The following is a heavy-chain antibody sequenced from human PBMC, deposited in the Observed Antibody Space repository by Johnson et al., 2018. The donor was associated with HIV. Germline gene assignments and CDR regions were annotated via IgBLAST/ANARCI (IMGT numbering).Heavy chain of an antibody. CDR3: ARPRTGSDAFDI. CDR1: GFTFSSYA. Sequence: VQLVESGGGLVQPGGSLRLSCAASGFTFSSYAMHWVRQPPGKGLEYVSAISSNGGSTYYANSVKGRFTISRDNSKNTLYLQMNSLRAEDTAVYYCARPRTGSDAFDIWGQGTMVTVSS. CDR2: ISSNGGST. V-gene: IGHV3-64*01. D-gene: IGHD7-27*01. J-gene: IGHJ3*02.